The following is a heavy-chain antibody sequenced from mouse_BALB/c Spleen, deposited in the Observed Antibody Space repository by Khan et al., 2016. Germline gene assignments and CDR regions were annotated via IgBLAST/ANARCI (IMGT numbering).Heavy chain of an antibody. CDR3: ARSGGNYWFAY. V-gene: IGHV5-17*02. Sequence: EVELVESGGGLVQPGGSRKLSCAASGFTFSGFGMHWVRQAPEKGLEWVAYISSGSSTIYYADTVKGRFTISRDNPKNTLFLQMTSLRSDDTAMHYCARSGGNYWFAYWGQGTLVTVSA. CDR1: GFTFSGFG. CDR2: ISSGSSTI. D-gene: IGHD2-1*01. J-gene: IGHJ3*01.